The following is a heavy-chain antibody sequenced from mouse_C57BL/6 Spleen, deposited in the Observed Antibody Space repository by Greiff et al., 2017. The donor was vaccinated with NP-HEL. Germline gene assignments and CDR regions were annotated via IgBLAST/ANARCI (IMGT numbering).Heavy chain of an antibody. CDR2: ISSGSSTI. Sequence: EVKLQESGGGLVKPGGSLKLSCAASGFTFSDYGMHWVRQAPEKGLEWVAYISSGSSTIYYADTVKGRFTISRDNAKNTLFLQMTSLRSEDTAMYYCARGDYDGDYFDYWGQGTTLTVSS. V-gene: IGHV5-17*01. CDR3: ARGDYDGDYFDY. CDR1: GFTFSDYG. D-gene: IGHD2-4*01. J-gene: IGHJ2*01.